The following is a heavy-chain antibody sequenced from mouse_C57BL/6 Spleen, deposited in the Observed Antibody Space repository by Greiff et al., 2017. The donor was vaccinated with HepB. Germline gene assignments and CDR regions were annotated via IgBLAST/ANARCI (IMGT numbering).Heavy chain of an antibody. D-gene: IGHD1-1*01. CDR2: IYPGSGNT. V-gene: IGHV1-76*01. J-gene: IGHJ3*01. CDR1: GYTFTDYY. Sequence: VQLVESGAELVRPGASVKLSCKASGYTFTDYYINWVKQRPGQGLEWIARIYPGSGNTYYNEKFKGKATLTAEKYSSTAYMQLSSLTSEDSAVYLCAREGFTTVVARGFAYWGQGTLVTVSA. CDR3: AREGFTTVVARGFAY.